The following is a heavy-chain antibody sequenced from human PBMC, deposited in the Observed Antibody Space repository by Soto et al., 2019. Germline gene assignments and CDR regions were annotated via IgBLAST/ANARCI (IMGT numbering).Heavy chain of an antibody. J-gene: IGHJ4*02. CDR2: IYSGGST. CDR1: GFTVSSNY. Sequence: GESLKISCAASGFTVSSNYMSWVRQAPGKGLEWVSVIYSGGSTYYADSVKGRFTISRDNSKNTLYLQMNSLRAEDTAVYYCARGVDTAMVDYWGQGTLVTVSS. D-gene: IGHD5-18*01. V-gene: IGHV3-53*01. CDR3: ARGVDTAMVDY.